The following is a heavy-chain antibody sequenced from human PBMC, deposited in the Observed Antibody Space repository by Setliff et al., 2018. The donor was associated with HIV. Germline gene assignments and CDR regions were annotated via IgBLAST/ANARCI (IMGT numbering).Heavy chain of an antibody. CDR2: ITSTGINI. D-gene: IGHD3-10*01. CDR1: GFTFSNYN. J-gene: IGHJ3*02. V-gene: IGHV3-48*01. Sequence: GGSLRLSCAASGFTFSNYNMNWVRQAPGKGLEWISFITSTGINIHYTDSVKGRFTVSRDNARNSLYLQMDSLRVEDTAVYYCLGESSAAFDIWGQGTMVTVSS. CDR3: LGESSAAFDI.